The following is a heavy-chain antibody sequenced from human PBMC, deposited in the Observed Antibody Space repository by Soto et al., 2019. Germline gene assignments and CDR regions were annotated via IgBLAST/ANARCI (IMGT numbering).Heavy chain of an antibody. D-gene: IGHD2-2*01. Sequence: SGPTLVNPTETLTLTCTVSGFSLSNARMGVSWIRQPPGKALEWLAHIFSNDEKSYSTSLKSRLTISKDTSKSQVVLTMTNMDPVDTATYYCARIRFGSTNMIDYWGQGTLVTVSS. CDR2: IFSNDEK. J-gene: IGHJ4*02. CDR3: ARIRFGSTNMIDY. CDR1: GFSLSNARMG. V-gene: IGHV2-26*01.